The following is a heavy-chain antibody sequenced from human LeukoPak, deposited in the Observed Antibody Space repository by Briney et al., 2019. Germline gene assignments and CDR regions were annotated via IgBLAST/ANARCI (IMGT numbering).Heavy chain of an antibody. CDR2: IYTSGST. CDR1: DGSISSYY. D-gene: IGHD3-3*01. CDR3: ARDQESYDFWSGHYYYYYMDV. Sequence: PSETLSLTCTVSDGSISSYYWSWIRQPAGKGLEWIGRIYTSGSTNYNPSLKSRVTMSVDTSKNQFSLKLSSVTAADTAVYYCARDQESYDFWSGHYYYYYMDVWGKGTTVTVSS. J-gene: IGHJ6*03. V-gene: IGHV4-4*07.